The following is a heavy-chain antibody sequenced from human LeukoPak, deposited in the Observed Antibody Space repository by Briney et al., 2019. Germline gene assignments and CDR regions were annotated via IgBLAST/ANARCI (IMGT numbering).Heavy chain of an antibody. D-gene: IGHD3-22*01. CDR2: ISSSSSTI. CDR1: GFTFSSYS. V-gene: IGHV3-48*01. CDR3: ARDYYDSSGYYYGGY. J-gene: IGHJ4*02. Sequence: GGSLRLSCAASGFTFSSYSMNWVRQAPGKGLEWVSYISSSSSTIYYADSVRGRFTISRDNAKNSLSLQMNSLRAEDTAVYYCARDYYDSSGYYYGGYWGQGTLVTVSS.